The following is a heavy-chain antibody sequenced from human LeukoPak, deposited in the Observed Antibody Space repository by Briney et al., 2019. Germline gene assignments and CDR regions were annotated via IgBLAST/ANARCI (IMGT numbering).Heavy chain of an antibody. CDR1: GFTFSSYW. V-gene: IGHV3-74*01. J-gene: IGHJ1*01. D-gene: IGHD2-15*01. CDR2: INSDGSST. CDR3: AREYCSGGSCLYFQH. Sequence: LPGGSLRLSCAASGFTFSSYWMHWVRQAPGKGLVWVSRINSDGSSTSYADSVKGRFTISRDNAKNTLYLQMNSLRAEDTAVYYCAREYCSGGSCLYFQHWGQGTLVTVSS.